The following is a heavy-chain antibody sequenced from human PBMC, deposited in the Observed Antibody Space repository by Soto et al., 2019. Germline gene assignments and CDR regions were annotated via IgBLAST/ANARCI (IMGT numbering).Heavy chain of an antibody. CDR1: GFALSTSGMC. V-gene: IGHV2-70*11. Sequence: SGPTLVNPTQTLTLTCTFSGFALSTSGMCVSWIRQPPGKALEWLARIDWDDDKYYSTSLKTRLTISKDTSKNQVVLTMTNMDPVDTATYYCARTQSSDVSSSWWRKADYYYYGMDVWGQGTTVTVSS. CDR2: IDWDDDK. J-gene: IGHJ6*02. CDR3: ARTQSSDVSSSWWRKADYYYYGMDV. D-gene: IGHD6-13*01.